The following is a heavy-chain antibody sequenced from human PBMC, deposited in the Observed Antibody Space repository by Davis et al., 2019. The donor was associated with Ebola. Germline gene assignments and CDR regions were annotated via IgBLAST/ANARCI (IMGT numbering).Heavy chain of an antibody. J-gene: IGHJ5*02. CDR1: GLTFSSYS. CDR2: ISSSSSTI. Sequence: GESLKISCAASGLTFSSYSMNWVRQAPGKGLEWVSYISSSSSTIYYADSVKGRFTISRDNAKNSLYLQMNSLRDEDTAVYYCARGALRWRNWFDPWGQGTLVTVSS. V-gene: IGHV3-48*02. D-gene: IGHD4-23*01. CDR3: ARGALRWRNWFDP.